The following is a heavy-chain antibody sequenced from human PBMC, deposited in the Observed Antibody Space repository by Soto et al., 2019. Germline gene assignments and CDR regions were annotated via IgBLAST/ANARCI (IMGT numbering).Heavy chain of an antibody. D-gene: IGHD6-19*01. CDR3: ARGEAGVAGRLDY. CDR2: IYYSGSA. J-gene: IGHJ4*02. Sequence: SETLSLTCTVSDASISTATFYWIRQLPGEALEWIGYIYYSGSAYYNSSLRSRATLSLDTSKSEFSLTLTSLTAADTAVYYCARGEAGVAGRLDYWGQGTLVTVSS. CDR1: DASISTATFY. V-gene: IGHV4-31*03.